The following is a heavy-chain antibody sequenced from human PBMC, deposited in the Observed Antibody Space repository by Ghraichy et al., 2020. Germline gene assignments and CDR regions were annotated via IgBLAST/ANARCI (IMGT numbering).Heavy chain of an antibody. CDR1: GFTFSSYW. J-gene: IGHJ4*02. CDR3: GRDYGVGAAAGPTDY. V-gene: IGHV3-74*01. Sequence: GESLNISCAASGFTFSSYWMHWVRQAPGKGLVWVSGINSDGSSTRYADSVKGRFTISRDNAKNTLYVQMNSLRAEDTAVYYCGRDYGVGAAAGPTDYWGQGTLVTVSS. D-gene: IGHD6-13*01. CDR2: INSDGSST.